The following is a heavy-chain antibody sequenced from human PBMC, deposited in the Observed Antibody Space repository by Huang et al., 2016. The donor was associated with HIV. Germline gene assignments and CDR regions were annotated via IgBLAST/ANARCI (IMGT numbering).Heavy chain of an antibody. D-gene: IGHD6-6*01. CDR1: GGSMSSYY. CDR3: ASASIAARRWFDP. CDR2: IYYSGST. V-gene: IGHV4-59*01. Sequence: QVQLQESGPGLVKPSETLSLTCTVSGGSMSSYYWSWIRQPPGKGLEWIGYIYYSGSTNSNPSRKSRVTISVDTSKNQFSLRLSSVTAADTAVYYCASASIAARRWFDPWGQGSLVTVSS. J-gene: IGHJ5*02.